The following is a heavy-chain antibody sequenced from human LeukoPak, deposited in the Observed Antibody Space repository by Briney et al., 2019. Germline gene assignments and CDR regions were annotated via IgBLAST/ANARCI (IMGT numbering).Heavy chain of an antibody. CDR2: IYTSGST. Sequence: SQTLSLTCTVSGGSISSGSCYWSWIRQPAGKGLEWIGRIYTSGSTNYNPSLKSRVTISVDTSKNQFSLKLNSVTAADTAVYYCASRPGGSGDYWGQGTLVTVSS. V-gene: IGHV4-61*02. CDR1: GGSISSGSCY. D-gene: IGHD1-14*01. J-gene: IGHJ4*02. CDR3: ASRPGGSGDY.